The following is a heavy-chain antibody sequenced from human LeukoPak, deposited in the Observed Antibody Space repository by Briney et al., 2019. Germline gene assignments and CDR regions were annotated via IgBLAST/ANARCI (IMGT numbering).Heavy chain of an antibody. CDR1: KFTFEDYG. V-gene: IGHV3-20*01. CDR2: INWSGDST. CDR3: ARGGGYCRGGSCYQPLAL. D-gene: IGHD2-15*01. Sequence: GGSLRLSCATSKFTFEDYGMSWVRQGPGKGLEWVSGINWSGDSTDYADSVKGRFTISRDNAKKFLYLQMSSLRAEDTALYHCARGGGYCRGGSCYQPLALWGRGTLVTVSS. J-gene: IGHJ2*01.